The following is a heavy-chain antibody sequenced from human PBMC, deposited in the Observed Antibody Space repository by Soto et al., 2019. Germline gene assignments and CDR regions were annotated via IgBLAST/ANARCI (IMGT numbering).Heavy chain of an antibody. CDR2: IYYSGDT. Sequence: SETLSLTCTVSGGSISSGDYYWSWIRQPPGKGLEWIGYIYYSGDTYYNPSLKSRLTISLDTSKNQFSLTLSTVTAADTAVYYCASRSGGYTFSKFDVWGQGTLVNVSS. D-gene: IGHD5-18*01. V-gene: IGHV4-30-4*01. CDR1: GGSISSGDYY. J-gene: IGHJ4*02. CDR3: ASRSGGYTFSKFDV.